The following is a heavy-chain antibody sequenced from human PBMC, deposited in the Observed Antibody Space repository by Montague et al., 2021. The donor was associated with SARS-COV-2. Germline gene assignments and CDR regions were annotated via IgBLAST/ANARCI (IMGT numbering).Heavy chain of an antibody. J-gene: IGHJ5*02. CDR3: ARDQGLRGWFDP. Sequence: SETLSLTCTVSGGSVSTYYWSWLRQPPGKGLELIGFLYFSGSATTYNPSLKSRVTISIDTSKNQFSLNLSSVTAADTAVYFCARDQGLRGWFDPWGQGTLVAVSS. CDR2: LYFSGSAT. V-gene: IGHV4-59*02. CDR1: GGSVSTYY.